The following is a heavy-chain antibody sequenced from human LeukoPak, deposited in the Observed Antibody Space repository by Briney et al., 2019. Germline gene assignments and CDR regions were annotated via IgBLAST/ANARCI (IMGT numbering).Heavy chain of an antibody. CDR2: ISSSPSTI. CDR3: ARGWGTAMARLDY. J-gene: IGHJ4*02. D-gene: IGHD5-18*01. Sequence: GWSLRLSCAASGFTFSSYSMNWVRQAPGKGLEWVSFISSSPSTIYYADSVKGRFTISRDNAKNSLYLQMNSLRAEDTAVYYCARGWGTAMARLDYWGQGTLVTVSS. V-gene: IGHV3-48*04. CDR1: GFTFSSYS.